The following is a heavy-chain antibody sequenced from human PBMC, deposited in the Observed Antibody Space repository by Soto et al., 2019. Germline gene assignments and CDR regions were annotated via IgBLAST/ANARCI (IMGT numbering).Heavy chain of an antibody. CDR1: GGSISSGDYY. V-gene: IGHV4-30-4*01. J-gene: IGHJ4*02. CDR2: IYYSGST. CDR3: ARGRVEYSSPAIDY. D-gene: IGHD6-6*01. Sequence: SETLSLTCTVSGGSISSGDYYWSWIRQPPGKGLEWIGYIYYSGSTYYNPSLKSRVTISVDASKNQFSLKLSSVTAADTAVYYCARGRVEYSSPAIDYWGQGTLVTVSS.